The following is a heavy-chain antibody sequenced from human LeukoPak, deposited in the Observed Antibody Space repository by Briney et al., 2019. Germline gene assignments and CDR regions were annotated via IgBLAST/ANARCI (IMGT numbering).Heavy chain of an antibody. D-gene: IGHD2-2*03. Sequence: QAGGSLRLSCVASGFTFSTYSMNWVRQAPGKGLEWVSYISSSGSNIRYADSVKGRFTISRDKAKNSLYLQMNSLTDEDTAVYYCARDGYCTTTDCYAHVDYWGQGTLVTVSS. CDR3: ARDGYCTTTDCYAHVDY. CDR2: ISSSGSNI. CDR1: GFTFSTYS. J-gene: IGHJ4*02. V-gene: IGHV3-48*02.